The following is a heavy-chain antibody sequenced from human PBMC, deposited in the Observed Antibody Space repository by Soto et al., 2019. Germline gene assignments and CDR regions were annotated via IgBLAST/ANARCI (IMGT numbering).Heavy chain of an antibody. J-gene: IGHJ1*01. Sequence: SETLSLTCAVYGGSFSSYYWSWIRQPPGKGLEWIGYIYYSGSTTYNPSLRSRVTISVDTSKNQFSLKLSSVTAADTAVYYCARLGHVYNYDGGVYGEYFQHGGRATLVTFS. CDR3: ARLGHVYNYDGGVYGEYFQH. D-gene: IGHD3-22*01. CDR2: IYYSGST. CDR1: GGSFSSYY. V-gene: IGHV4-59*01.